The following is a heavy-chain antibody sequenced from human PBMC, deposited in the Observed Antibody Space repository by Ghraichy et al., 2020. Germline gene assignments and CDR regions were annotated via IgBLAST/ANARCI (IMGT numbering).Heavy chain of an antibody. CDR2: ISGRGNT. CDR1: GFTFSTYA. J-gene: IGHJ6*02. D-gene: IGHD2-2*01. V-gene: IGHV3-23*01. Sequence: SCAASGFTFSTYAMTWVRQAPGKGLEWVSAISGRGNTYYGDSAKGRFTISRDNSKNTLYVQMNSLRAEDTAVYYCAKGIVPAARMSYYGMDVWGQGTTVTVSS. CDR3: AKGIVPAARMSYYGMDV.